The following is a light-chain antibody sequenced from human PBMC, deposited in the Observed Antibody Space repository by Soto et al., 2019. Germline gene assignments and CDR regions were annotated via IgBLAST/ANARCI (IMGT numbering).Light chain of an antibody. J-gene: IGKJ5*01. CDR3: QQYGTSPIT. V-gene: IGKV3-20*01. CDR2: GAS. Sequence: ENVLTQSPGTLSLSPGERATLSCRASQTVSSYLTWYQQRPGQAPRLLIYGASKRATGIPDRFRGSGSGTDFTLTISRLEPEDFALYYCQQYGTSPITFGQGTRLEIK. CDR1: QTVSSY.